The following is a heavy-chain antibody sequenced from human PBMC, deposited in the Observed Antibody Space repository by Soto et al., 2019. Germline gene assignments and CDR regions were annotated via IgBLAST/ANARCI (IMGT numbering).Heavy chain of an antibody. J-gene: IGHJ2*01. CDR3: ARDMGATVTWWYFDL. CDR1: GFTFSSYA. V-gene: IGHV3-23*01. D-gene: IGHD4-17*01. Sequence: PGGSLRLSCAASGFTFSSYAMSWVRQAPGKGLEWVSAISGSGGSTYYADSVKGRFTISRDNSKNTLYLQMNSLRAEDTAVYYCARDMGATVTWWYFDLWGRGTLVTVSS. CDR2: ISGSGGST.